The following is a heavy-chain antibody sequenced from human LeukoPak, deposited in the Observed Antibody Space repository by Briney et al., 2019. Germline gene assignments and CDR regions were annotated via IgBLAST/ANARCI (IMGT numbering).Heavy chain of an antibody. D-gene: IGHD3-22*01. Sequence: SLRLSCAASGFTLDDYVMHWVRQAPGKGLEWVSGISWNSVSMGYADSVKGRFTISRDNSKNSLYLQMNSLRAEDTALYYCAKDNADYYDSSGYYGIDYWGQGTLVTVSS. V-gene: IGHV3-9*01. CDR3: AKDNADYYDSSGYYGIDY. CDR2: ISWNSVSM. CDR1: GFTLDDYV. J-gene: IGHJ4*02.